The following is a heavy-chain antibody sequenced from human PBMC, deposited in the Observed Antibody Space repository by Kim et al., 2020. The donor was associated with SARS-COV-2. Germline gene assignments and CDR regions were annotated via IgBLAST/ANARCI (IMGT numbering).Heavy chain of an antibody. CDR2: IYHSGST. V-gene: IGHV4-30-2*01. CDR3: AVRKRWFGDIRDYIEGYFDY. J-gene: IGHJ4*02. Sequence: SETLSLTCAVSGGSISSGGYSWSWIRQPPGKGLEWIGYIYHSGSTYYNPSLKSRVTISVDRSKNQFSLKLSSVTAADTAVYYCAVRKRWFGDIRDYIEGYFDYWGQGTLVTVSS. D-gene: IGHD3-10*01. CDR1: GGSISSGGYS.